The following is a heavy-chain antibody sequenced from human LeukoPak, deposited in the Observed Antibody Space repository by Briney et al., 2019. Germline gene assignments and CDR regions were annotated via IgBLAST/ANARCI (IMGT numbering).Heavy chain of an antibody. CDR3: AKDLGTAIVPYFDY. D-gene: IGHD5-18*01. Sequence: SATLSLTRIVADGSISGYYSRWLRQPARKGLEWIGLIYTSASTNYNPPFKGRVTISVDTSKNPFSLKLSSVTAADTAVYYCAKDLGTAIVPYFDYWGQGTLVTVSS. V-gene: IGHV4-4*07. J-gene: IGHJ4*02. CDR1: DGSISGYY. CDR2: IYTSAST.